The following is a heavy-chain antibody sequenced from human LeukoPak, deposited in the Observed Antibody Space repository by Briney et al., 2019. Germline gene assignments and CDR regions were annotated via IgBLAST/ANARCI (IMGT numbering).Heavy chain of an antibody. CDR1: GFTFSSYS. CDR2: ISSSSSTI. D-gene: IGHD3-22*01. Sequence: GGSLRLSCAASGFTFSSYSMNWVRQAPGKGLEWVSYISSSSSTIYYADSVKGRFTISRDNAKNSLYLQMNSLRAEDTAVYYCARGSSGYYSPGWDIWGQGTMLTVSS. CDR3: ARGSSGYYSPGWDI. V-gene: IGHV3-48*01. J-gene: IGHJ3*02.